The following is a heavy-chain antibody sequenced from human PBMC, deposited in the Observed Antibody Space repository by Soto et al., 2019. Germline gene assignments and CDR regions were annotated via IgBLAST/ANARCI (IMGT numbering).Heavy chain of an antibody. CDR3: ARDQGPIYGMDV. V-gene: IGHV4-31*03. Sequence: SEILSLTCTVSGGSISSGGYYWSWIRQHPGKGLEWIGYIYYSGSTYYNPSLKSRVTISVDTSKNQFSLKLSSVTAADTAVYYCARDQGPIYGMDVWGQGTTVTVSS. CDR2: IYYSGST. J-gene: IGHJ6*02. D-gene: IGHD3-3*01. CDR1: GGSISSGGYY.